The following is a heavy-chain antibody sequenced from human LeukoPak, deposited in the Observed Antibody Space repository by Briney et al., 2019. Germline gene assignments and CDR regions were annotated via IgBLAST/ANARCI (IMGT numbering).Heavy chain of an antibody. CDR3: ASSSQWSGYYMDV. CDR2: INPSGGST. CDR1: GYTFTTYY. Sequence: GASVKVSCKPSGYTFTTYYMHWVRQAPGQGLEWLGIINPSGGSTSYAQKFQGRVTMTRGTSISTAYMELSRLRSDDTAVYYCASSSQWSGYYMDVWGKGTTVTVSS. V-gene: IGHV1-46*01. J-gene: IGHJ6*03. D-gene: IGHD6-19*01.